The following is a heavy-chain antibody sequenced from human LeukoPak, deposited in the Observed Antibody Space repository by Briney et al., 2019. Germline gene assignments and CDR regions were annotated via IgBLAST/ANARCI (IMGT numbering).Heavy chain of an antibody. CDR2: IFYSGSS. D-gene: IGHD2-15*01. CDR1: GGSISTYY. J-gene: IGHJ6*03. CDR3: ARVDRGGSFVNGYYYMDV. Sequence: SETLSLTCTVSGGSISTYYWSWIRQPPGKGLEWIGYIFYSGSSNYNPSLKSRVTISVDTSKNQFSLKLSSVTAADTAVYYCARVDRGGSFVNGYYYMDVWGKGTTVTVSS. V-gene: IGHV4-59*08.